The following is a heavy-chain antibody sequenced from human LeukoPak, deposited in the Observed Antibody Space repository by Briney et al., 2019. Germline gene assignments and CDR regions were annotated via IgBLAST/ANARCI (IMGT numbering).Heavy chain of an antibody. J-gene: IGHJ3*02. Sequence: SETLSLTCTVSGGSISSGGYYWSWIRQHPGKGLEWIGYIYYSGSTYYNPSLKSRVTISVDTSKNQFSLKLSSVTAADTAVYYCARSTTAPGLLAFDIWGQGTMDTVSS. D-gene: IGHD4-17*01. CDR2: IYYSGST. CDR1: GGSISSGGYY. V-gene: IGHV4-31*03. CDR3: ARSTTAPGLLAFDI.